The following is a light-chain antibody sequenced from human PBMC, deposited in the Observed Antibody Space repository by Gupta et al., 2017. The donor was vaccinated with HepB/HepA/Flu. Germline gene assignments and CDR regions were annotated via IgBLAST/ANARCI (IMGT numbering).Light chain of an antibody. CDR1: QSLSRNS. Sequence: EIVLTQSPGTLSLSPGERATLSCRASQSLSRNSLAWYLQRPGQAPRLLIYGASSRATGIPDRFSGSGSGTDFTLTITRLEPEDFAVYFCQQYGLSSNTFGQGTRLEIK. CDR3: QQYGLSSNT. V-gene: IGKV3-20*01. CDR2: GAS. J-gene: IGKJ5*01.